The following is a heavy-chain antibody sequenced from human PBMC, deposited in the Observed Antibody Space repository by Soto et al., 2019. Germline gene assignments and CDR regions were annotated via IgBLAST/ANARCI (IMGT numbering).Heavy chain of an antibody. V-gene: IGHV2-5*02. CDR3: AQNLFSSTKYGEWFAP. CDR1: GFSLSTSGVG. D-gene: IGHD6-13*01. Sequence: QITLKESGPPLVKPTQTLTLTCTFSGFSLSTSGVGVRRIPQPPGKVLEWLALIYWDDDKRYSPSRKSRLTSAQEASKNPVVLTMTDMRPVDTAPCYCAQNLFSSTKYGEWFAPWGQGILVTVSS. J-gene: IGHJ5*02. CDR2: IYWDDDK.